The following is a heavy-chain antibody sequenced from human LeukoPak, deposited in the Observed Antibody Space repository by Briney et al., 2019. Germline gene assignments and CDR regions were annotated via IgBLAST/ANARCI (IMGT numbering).Heavy chain of an antibody. CDR3: AKEIYYGGATHYSDD. J-gene: IGHJ4*02. Sequence: GGSLRLSCAASGFTFTTYVMSWVRQAPGKGLEWVSAMSGSGRNTYYADSVKGRFTISRDNSKNTLYLQVSSLRAEDTAVYYCAKEIYYGGATHYSDDWGQGTLVIVSS. V-gene: IGHV3-23*01. CDR2: MSGSGRNT. D-gene: IGHD4-23*01. CDR1: GFTFTTYV.